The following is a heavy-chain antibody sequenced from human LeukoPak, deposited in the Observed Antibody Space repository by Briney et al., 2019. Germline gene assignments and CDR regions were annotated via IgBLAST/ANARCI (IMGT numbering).Heavy chain of an antibody. Sequence: SETLSLTCTVSGGSISSYYWSWIRQPPGKGLEWIGYIYYSGSTNYNPSLKSRVTMSVDTSKNQFSLKLSSVTAADTAVYYCARGMYYDILTGYSPFDYWGQGTLVTVSS. V-gene: IGHV4-59*12. D-gene: IGHD3-9*01. CDR3: ARGMYYDILTGYSPFDY. CDR2: IYYSGST. CDR1: GGSISSYY. J-gene: IGHJ4*02.